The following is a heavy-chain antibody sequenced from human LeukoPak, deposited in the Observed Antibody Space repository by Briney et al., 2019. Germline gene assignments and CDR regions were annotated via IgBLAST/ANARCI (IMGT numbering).Heavy chain of an antibody. CDR1: GGSISSYY. D-gene: IGHD3-22*01. CDR3: ARSGYQSTNFDY. Sequence: PSETLSLTYTVSGGSISSYYWSWIRQPPGKGLEWIGYIYYSGSTNYNPSLKSRVTISVDTSKNQFSLKLSSVTAADTAVYYCARSGYQSTNFDYWGQGTLVTVSS. J-gene: IGHJ4*02. V-gene: IGHV4-59*01. CDR2: IYYSGST.